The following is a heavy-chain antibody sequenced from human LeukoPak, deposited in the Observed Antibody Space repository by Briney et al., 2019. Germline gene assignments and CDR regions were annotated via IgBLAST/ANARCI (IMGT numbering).Heavy chain of an antibody. J-gene: IGHJ3*02. CDR1: GGSISSYY. CDR3: ARHAKTYYYGSGSQDYDAFDI. CDR2: IYYSGST. D-gene: IGHD3-10*01. Sequence: SETLCLTCTVSGGSISSYYWSWIRQPPGKGLEWIGYIYYSGSTNYNPSLKSRVTISVDTSKNQFSLKLSSVTAADTAVYYCARHAKTYYYGSGSQDYDAFDIWGQGTMVTVSS. V-gene: IGHV4-59*08.